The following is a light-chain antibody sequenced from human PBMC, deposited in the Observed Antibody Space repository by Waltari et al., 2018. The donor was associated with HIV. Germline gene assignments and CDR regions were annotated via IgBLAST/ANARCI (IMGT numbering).Light chain of an antibody. V-gene: IGLV3-1*01. J-gene: IGLJ2*01. CDR1: KLGDRY. Sequence: SSELTQAPSVSVSPGQTASLTCSGDKLGDRYSSWYQQKPGQSPVLVIYQDTKRPSGCSERFSGSNSGNTATLTISGTQAMDEADYYCQVWDNSSAVVFGGGTKLTVL. CDR3: QVWDNSSAVV. CDR2: QDT.